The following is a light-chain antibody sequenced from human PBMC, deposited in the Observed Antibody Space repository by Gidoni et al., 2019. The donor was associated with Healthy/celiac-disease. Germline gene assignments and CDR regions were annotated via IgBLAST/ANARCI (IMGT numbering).Light chain of an antibody. V-gene: IGKV1-5*03. J-gene: IGKJ1*01. CDR2: KAS. CDR1: QSISSW. Sequence: DIQMTQSPSTLSASVVDRVTITCRASQSISSWLAWYQQKPGKAPKLLSYKASSLESGVPSRFSGSGSGKEFTLTISSLQPDEFATYYCQQYNSYPWTFGQGTKVEIK. CDR3: QQYNSYPWT.